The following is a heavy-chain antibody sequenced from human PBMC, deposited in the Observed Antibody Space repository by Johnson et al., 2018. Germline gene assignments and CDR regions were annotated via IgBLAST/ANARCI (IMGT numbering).Heavy chain of an antibody. CDR1: GFTFSSYG. V-gene: IGHV3-30*18. Sequence: QVQLVQSGGGVVQPGRSLRLSCAASGFTFSSYGMHWVRQAPGKGLEWVAGISYDGSYKYYTDSVKGRFTIYRDNSKNTLYLQLNSLRAEDTAVYYCAKDQSPEVGVDPFDIWGQGTMVTVSS. CDR2: ISYDGSYK. D-gene: IGHD1-26*01. CDR3: AKDQSPEVGVDPFDI. J-gene: IGHJ3*02.